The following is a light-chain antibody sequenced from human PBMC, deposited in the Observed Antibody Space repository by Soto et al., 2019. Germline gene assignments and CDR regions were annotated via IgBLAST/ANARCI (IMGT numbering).Light chain of an antibody. J-gene: IGKJ2*01. V-gene: IGKV3-11*01. CDR1: QSVGSS. Sequence: ETILTQSPATLSLSPGEGATLSCRASQSVGSSLAWYQQKPGQPPRLLIYAASNRATGIPARFSGSGSGTDFTLTISSLEPEDFAIYYCQQRSNWPGAFGQGTKLEIK. CDR3: QQRSNWPGA. CDR2: AAS.